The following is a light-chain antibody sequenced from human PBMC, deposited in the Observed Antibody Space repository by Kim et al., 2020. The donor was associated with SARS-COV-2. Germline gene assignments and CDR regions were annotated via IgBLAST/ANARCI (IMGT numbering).Light chain of an antibody. J-gene: IGKJ2*01. CDR3: QQYYSSPRT. Sequence: DIVLTQSPDSLAVSLGERATINCKSSQSIFYSLNNKNDLAWYQQKPGQPPKLLIYWASTRESGVPDRFSGSGSGTDFTPTITSLQAEDVAVYYCQQYYSSPRTFGQGTKLEIK. V-gene: IGKV4-1*01. CDR2: WAS. CDR1: QSIFYSLNNKND.